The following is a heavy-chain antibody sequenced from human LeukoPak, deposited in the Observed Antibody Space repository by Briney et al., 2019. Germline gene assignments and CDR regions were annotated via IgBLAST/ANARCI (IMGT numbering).Heavy chain of an antibody. D-gene: IGHD6-13*01. CDR3: ARRRAEGGSNGRYNWFDP. CDR2: MSYSGST. Sequence: SETLSLTCTVSGDSITSYYWSWIRQPPGKGLERIGSMSYSGSTNYNPSLKSRVTMSVDTTKNQFSLRLNSVTAADTAVYYCARRRAEGGSNGRYNWFDPWGQGTLVTVSS. J-gene: IGHJ5*02. CDR1: GDSITSYY. V-gene: IGHV4-59*08.